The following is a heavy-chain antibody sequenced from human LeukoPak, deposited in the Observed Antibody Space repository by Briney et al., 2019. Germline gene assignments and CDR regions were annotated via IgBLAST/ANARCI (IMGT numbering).Heavy chain of an antibody. CDR2: ISSSSSYI. CDR3: ARGLGIYYCYMDV. V-gene: IGHV3-21*01. CDR1: GFTFSSYS. Sequence: GGSLRLSCAASGFTFSSYSMNWVRQAPGKGLEWVSSISSSSSYIYYADSVKGRFTISRDNAKNSLYLQMNSLRAEDTAVYYCARGLGIYYCYMDVWGKGTTVTVSS. D-gene: IGHD1-14*01. J-gene: IGHJ6*03.